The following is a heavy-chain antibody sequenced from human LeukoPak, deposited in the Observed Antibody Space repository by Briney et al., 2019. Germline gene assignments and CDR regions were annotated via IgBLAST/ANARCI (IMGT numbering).Heavy chain of an antibody. CDR1: GFTFSSYA. J-gene: IGHJ5*02. CDR2: ISGSGGST. CDR3: AKDGSSSWSDNWFDP. D-gene: IGHD6-13*01. V-gene: IGHV3-23*01. Sequence: GGSLRLSCAASGFTFSSYAMSWVRQAPGKGLEWVSAISGSGGSTYYADSVKGRFTISRDNSKNTLYLQMNGLRAEDTAVYYCAKDGSSSWSDNWFDPWGQGTLVTVSS.